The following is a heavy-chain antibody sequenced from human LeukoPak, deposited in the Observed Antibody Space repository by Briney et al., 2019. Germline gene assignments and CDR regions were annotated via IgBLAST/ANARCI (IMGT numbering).Heavy chain of an antibody. CDR3: ARDLVVVTARSFDY. D-gene: IGHD2-21*02. V-gene: IGHV1-2*06. J-gene: IGHJ4*02. CDR1: GYTFTGYY. Sequence: ASVKVPCKASGYTFTGYYMHWVRQAPGQGLEWMGRINPNSGGTNYAQKFQGRVTMTRDTSISTAYMELSRLRSDDTAVYYCARDLVVVTARSFDYWGQGTLVTVSS. CDR2: INPNSGGT.